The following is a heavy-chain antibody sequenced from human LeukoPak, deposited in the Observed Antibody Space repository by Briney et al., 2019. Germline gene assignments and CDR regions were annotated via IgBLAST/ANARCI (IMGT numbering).Heavy chain of an antibody. D-gene: IGHD3-10*01. CDR1: GGSISSGDHY. CDR3: VRDRAVYYGSGSYFP. J-gene: IGHJ3*01. V-gene: IGHV4-30-4*01. Sequence: SETLSLTCTVSGGSISSGDHYWSWIRQPPGKGLEWIGYIYYSGSTYYNPSLKSRVTISVDTSKNQFSLKLSSVTAADTAVYYCVRDRAVYYGSGSYFPWGQGTMVTVSS. CDR2: IYYSGST.